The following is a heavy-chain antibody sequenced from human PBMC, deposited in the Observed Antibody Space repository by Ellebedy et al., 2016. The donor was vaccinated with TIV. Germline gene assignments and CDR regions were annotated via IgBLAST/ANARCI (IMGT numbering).Heavy chain of an antibody. CDR1: GGSISSRSW. V-gene: IGHV4-4*02. J-gene: IGHJ6*02. CDR3: ARYRSGIVVVPAHYGMDV. CDR2: IYHSGST. Sequence: SETLSLTXAVSGGSISSRSWWTWVRQPPGKGLEWIGEIYHSGSTSYNPSLKSRVTISVDTSKNQFSLKLSSVTAADTAVYYCARYRSGIVVVPAHYGMDVWGQGTTVTVSS. D-gene: IGHD2-2*01.